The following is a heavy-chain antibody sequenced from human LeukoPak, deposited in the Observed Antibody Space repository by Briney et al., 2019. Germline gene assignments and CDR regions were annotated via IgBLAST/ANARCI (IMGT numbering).Heavy chain of an antibody. Sequence: SQTLSLTCAIYDEPFSGYYWNWIRQPPGKGLEWIGDINYGGITNYNPSLKSRVTTSADTSKNQFSLKLNSVTAADTAMYYCARWLATPPKMFDSWGQGTLVTVSS. J-gene: IGHJ5*01. D-gene: IGHD3-22*01. CDR1: DEPFSGYY. V-gene: IGHV4-34*01. CDR2: INYGGIT. CDR3: ARWLATPPKMFDS.